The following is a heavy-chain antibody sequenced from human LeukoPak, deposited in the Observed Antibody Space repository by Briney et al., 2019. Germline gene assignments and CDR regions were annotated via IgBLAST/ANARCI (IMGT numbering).Heavy chain of an antibody. Sequence: GRSLRLSCAASGFTFDDYAMHWVRQAPGKGLEWVSGISWNSGSIGYADSVKGRFTISRDNAKNSLYLQMNSLRAEDMALYYCAKGYSSSSPLDYWGQGTLVTVSS. V-gene: IGHV3-9*03. CDR3: AKGYSSSSPLDY. D-gene: IGHD6-6*01. CDR1: GFTFDDYA. J-gene: IGHJ4*02. CDR2: ISWNSGSI.